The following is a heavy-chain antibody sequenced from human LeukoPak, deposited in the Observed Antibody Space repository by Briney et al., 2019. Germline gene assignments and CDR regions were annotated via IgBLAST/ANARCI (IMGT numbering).Heavy chain of an antibody. CDR3: ARAGQGYYYDTSAYYYDY. V-gene: IGHV1-18*01. Sequence: ASVKVSCKASSYTFTNYGISWVRQAPGQGLEWMGWISAYNGNPTYAQKLQGRVTMTTDTSTSTAYMELRSLTSDDTAVFFCARAGQGYYYDTSAYYYDYWGQGTLVTVSS. D-gene: IGHD3-22*01. J-gene: IGHJ4*02. CDR2: ISAYNGNP. CDR1: SYTFTNYG.